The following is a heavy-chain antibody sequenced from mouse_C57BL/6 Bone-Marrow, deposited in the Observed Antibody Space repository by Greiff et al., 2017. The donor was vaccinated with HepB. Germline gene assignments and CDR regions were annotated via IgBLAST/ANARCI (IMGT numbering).Heavy chain of an antibody. CDR3: ASVDYSNSVPYYYAMDY. V-gene: IGHV1-7*01. CDR1: GYTFTSYW. CDR2: INPSSGYT. D-gene: IGHD2-5*01. Sequence: QVQLQQSGAELAKPGASVKLSCKASGYTFTSYWMHWVKQRPGQGLEWIGYINPSSGYTKYNQKFKDKATLTADKASSTAYMKLSSRTYEDSAVYYCASVDYSNSVPYYYAMDYWGQGTSVTVSS. J-gene: IGHJ4*01.